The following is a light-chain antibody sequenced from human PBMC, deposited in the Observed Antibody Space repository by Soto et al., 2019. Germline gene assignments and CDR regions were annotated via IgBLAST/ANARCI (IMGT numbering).Light chain of an antibody. V-gene: IGKV3D-20*02. Sequence: DIVLTQSPGTLSLSPGERATLSCRASQRISSNYLGWYQQKPGQAPRLLIYAASSRATGIPDRFSGSGSGTDFTLTISRLEPEDFAVYYCQQRNNWPWTFGQGTKVDIK. CDR1: QRISSNY. J-gene: IGKJ1*01. CDR2: AAS. CDR3: QQRNNWPWT.